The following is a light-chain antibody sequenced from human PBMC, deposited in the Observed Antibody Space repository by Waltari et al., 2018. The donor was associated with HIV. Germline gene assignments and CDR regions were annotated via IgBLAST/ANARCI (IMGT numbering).Light chain of an antibody. CDR2: EVS. J-gene: IGLJ3*02. CDR3: SSYAGSNNLV. Sequence: ISCTGTNSDVGGYNYVSWYQQHPGKAPKLMIYEVSKRPSGVPDRFSGSKSGNTASLTVSGLQADDEADYYCSSYAGSNNLVFGGGTKLTVL. V-gene: IGLV2-8*01. CDR1: NSDVGGYNY.